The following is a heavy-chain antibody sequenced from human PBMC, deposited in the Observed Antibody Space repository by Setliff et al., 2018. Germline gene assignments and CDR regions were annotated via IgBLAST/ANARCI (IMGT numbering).Heavy chain of an antibody. V-gene: IGHV4-59*01. CDR1: GGSISSYY. J-gene: IGHJ6*03. D-gene: IGHD6-13*01. Sequence: PSETLSLTCTVSGGSISSYYWSWIRQPPGKGLEWIGYIYYSGSTNYNPSLKSRVTISVDTSKNQFSLKLSSVTAADTAVYYCARGGIAMNHYVDVWGKGTTVTVSS. CDR2: IYYSGST. CDR3: ARGGIAMNHYVDV.